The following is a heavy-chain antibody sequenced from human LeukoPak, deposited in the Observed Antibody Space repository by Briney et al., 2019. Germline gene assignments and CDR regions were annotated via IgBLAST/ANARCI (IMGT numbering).Heavy chain of an antibody. CDR3: AREVAIGRAAMEGLLH. D-gene: IGHD5-18*01. Sequence: ASVKVSCKASGYAFTTYAMNWVRQAPGQGLEWMGWINTNTGNPAYAQGFTGRFVFSLNTSVSTAYLQISSLKADDTAVYYCAREVAIGRAAMEGLLHWGQGTLVTVSS. CDR1: GYAFTTYA. J-gene: IGHJ4*02. CDR2: INTNTGNP. V-gene: IGHV7-4-1*02.